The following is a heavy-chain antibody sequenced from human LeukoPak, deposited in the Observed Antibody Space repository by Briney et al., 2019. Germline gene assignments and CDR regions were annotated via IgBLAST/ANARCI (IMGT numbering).Heavy chain of an antibody. D-gene: IGHD5-18*01. V-gene: IGHV4-59*08. CDR3: ARHYFIPRGGYSYGELKMGFDY. Sequence: PSETLSLTCTVSGGSISSYYWSWIRQPPGKGLEGMGYIYYSGSTNYNPSLKSRVTISVDTSKNQFSLKLSSVTAADTAVYYCARHYFIPRGGYSYGELKMGFDYWGQGTLVTVSS. CDR2: IYYSGST. CDR1: GGSISSYY. J-gene: IGHJ4*02.